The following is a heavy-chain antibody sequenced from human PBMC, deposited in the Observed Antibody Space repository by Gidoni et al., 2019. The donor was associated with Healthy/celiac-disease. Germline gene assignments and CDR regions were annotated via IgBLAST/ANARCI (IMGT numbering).Heavy chain of an antibody. V-gene: IGHV3-7*01. CDR3: ARDTGPRFLEWLSYFDY. CDR2: IKQDGSEK. J-gene: IGHJ4*02. Sequence: LSCAASGFTFSSYWMSWVRQAPGKGLEWVANIKQDGSEKYYVDSVKGRFNISRDNAKNSLYLQMNSLRAEDTAVYYGARDTGPRFLEWLSYFDYWGQGTLVTVSS. D-gene: IGHD3-3*01. CDR1: GFTFSSYW.